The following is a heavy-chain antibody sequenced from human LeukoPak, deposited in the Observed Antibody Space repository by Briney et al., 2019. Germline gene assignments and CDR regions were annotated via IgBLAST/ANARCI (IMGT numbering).Heavy chain of an antibody. CDR3: ATGTTVSTRGLGIDY. Sequence: PGGSLRLSCAASGFTFDDYDMHWLRQSPGKGLEWVFLISGDGGSTYYADSVKGRLTIFRDNSKNSLYLQMNSLRTEDTALYYCATGTTVSTRGLGIDYWGEGTLVTVSS. D-gene: IGHD4-17*01. CDR1: GFTFDDYD. CDR2: ISGDGGST. J-gene: IGHJ4*02. V-gene: IGHV3-43*02.